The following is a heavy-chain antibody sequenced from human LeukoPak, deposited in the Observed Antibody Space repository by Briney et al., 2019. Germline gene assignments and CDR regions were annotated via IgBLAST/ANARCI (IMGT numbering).Heavy chain of an antibody. V-gene: IGHV1-8*01. D-gene: IGHD6-13*01. CDR1: GYTFTSYD. J-gene: IGHJ5*02. CDR3: ARGRLSSSWNNWFDP. CDR2: MNPNSGNT. Sequence: ASVKLSCKASGYTFTSYDINWVRQATGQGLEWTGWMNPNSGNTGYAQKFQGRVTMTRNTSISTAYMELSSLRSEDTAVYYCARGRLSSSWNNWFDPWGQGTLVTVSS.